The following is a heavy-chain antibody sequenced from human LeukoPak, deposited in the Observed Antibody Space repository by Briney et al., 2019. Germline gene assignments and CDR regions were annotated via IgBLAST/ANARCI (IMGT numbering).Heavy chain of an antibody. Sequence: PGGSLRLSCAASGFTVSSNYMSWVRQAPGKGLEWVSVINSDGSTYYADSVKGRFTISRDNSKNTLYLQMNSLRAEDTAVYYCARGLWSGYRFNYWGQGTLVTVSS. D-gene: IGHD3-3*01. J-gene: IGHJ4*02. CDR2: INSDGST. V-gene: IGHV3-66*01. CDR1: GFTVSSNY. CDR3: ARGLWSGYRFNY.